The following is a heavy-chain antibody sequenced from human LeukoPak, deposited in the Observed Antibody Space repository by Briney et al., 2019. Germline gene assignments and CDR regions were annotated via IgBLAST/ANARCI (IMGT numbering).Heavy chain of an antibody. Sequence: SETLSLTCTVSGGSISSSSYYWGWIRQPPGKGLEWIGSIYYSGSTYYNPSLKSRVTISVDTSKNQFSLKLSSVTAADTAVYYCATDGYNLQYYMDVWGKGTTVTVSS. D-gene: IGHD5-24*01. J-gene: IGHJ6*03. V-gene: IGHV4-39*02. CDR3: ATDGYNLQYYMDV. CDR1: GGSISSSSYY. CDR2: IYYSGST.